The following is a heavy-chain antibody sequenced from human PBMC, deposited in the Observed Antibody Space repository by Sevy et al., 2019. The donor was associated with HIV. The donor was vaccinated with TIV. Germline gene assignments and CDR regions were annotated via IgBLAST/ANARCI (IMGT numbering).Heavy chain of an antibody. CDR3: AKEWTQLSDWYGELDY. J-gene: IGHJ4*02. V-gene: IGHV3-23*01. D-gene: IGHD6-19*01. Sequence: GGSLRLSCAASGFTFSNYAMSWVRQAPGKGLEWVSSVSISGPNTYYADSVKGRFTISRDNSKNTMYLQMNSLRAEDTAVYYCAKEWTQLSDWYGELDYWGLGSLVTVSS. CDR2: VSISGPNT. CDR1: GFTFSNYA.